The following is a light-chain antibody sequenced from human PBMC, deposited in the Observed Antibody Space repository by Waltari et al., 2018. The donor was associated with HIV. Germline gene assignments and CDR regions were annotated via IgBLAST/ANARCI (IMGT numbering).Light chain of an antibody. CDR2: EVS. J-gene: IGLJ2*01. CDR3: FSYAGNNYLL. Sequence: QSALTQPPSASGSPGQSVTISCAGTSSDIGLYNFVSWYQHHPGKAPKLMISEVSRRPSGCPDRFSGSKSGNTASLTVSGLQAEDEAAYYCFSYAGNNYLLFGGGTKLTVL. V-gene: IGLV2-8*01. CDR1: SSDIGLYNF.